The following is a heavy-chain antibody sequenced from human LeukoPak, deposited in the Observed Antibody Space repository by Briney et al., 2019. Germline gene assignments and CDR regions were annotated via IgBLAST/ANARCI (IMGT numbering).Heavy chain of an antibody. CDR3: AKGRFCSSTSCRNSFDP. CDR1: GITFSSYA. CDR2: ISGSGGST. J-gene: IGHJ5*02. V-gene: IGHV3-23*01. D-gene: IGHD2-2*01. Sequence: GGSLRLSCAAPGITFSSYAMSLVRQAPGKGLEWVSAISGSGGSTYYADSVKGRFTISRDNSKNTLYLQMNSLRAEDTAVYYCAKGRFCSSTSCRNSFDPWGQGTLVTVSS.